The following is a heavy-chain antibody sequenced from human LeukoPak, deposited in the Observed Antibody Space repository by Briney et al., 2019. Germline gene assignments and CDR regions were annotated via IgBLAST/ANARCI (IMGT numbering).Heavy chain of an antibody. CDR2: IYRGGST. J-gene: IGHJ4*02. CDR3: ARRAGAYSHPYDY. V-gene: IGHV3-53*01. Sequence: GGSLRLSCAASGFTVSSHYMSWVRQAPGKGLEWVSVIYRGGSTYYADSVKGRFTFSRDNSKSTMYLQMNSLRAEDTAVYYCARRAGAYSHPYDYWGQGTLVTVSS. D-gene: IGHD4/OR15-4a*01. CDR1: GFTVSSHY.